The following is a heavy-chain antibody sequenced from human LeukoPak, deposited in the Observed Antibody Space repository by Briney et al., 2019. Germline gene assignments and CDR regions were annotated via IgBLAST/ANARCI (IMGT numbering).Heavy chain of an antibody. Sequence: GRSLRLSCAASGFTFSSYAMHWVRQAPGKGLEWVAVISYDGSNTYYADSVKGRFTISRDNSENTLYLQMNSLRAEDTAVYYCAPDKSSEGSGYYFDYWGQGTLVTVSS. D-gene: IGHD3-22*01. J-gene: IGHJ4*02. CDR1: GFTFSSYA. V-gene: IGHV3-30-3*01. CDR2: ISYDGSNT. CDR3: APDKSSEGSGYYFDY.